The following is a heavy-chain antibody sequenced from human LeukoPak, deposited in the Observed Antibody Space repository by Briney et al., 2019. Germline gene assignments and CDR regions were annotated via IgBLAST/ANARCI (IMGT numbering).Heavy chain of an antibody. CDR2: IFCRGNS. D-gene: IGHD3-10*01. J-gene: IGHJ6*02. CDR3: ARDHITMIRGVSYYRYGMDV. Sequence: GGSLRLSCAASGFPISTNYMSWVRQAPGKGPEWVSIIFCRGNSFYADSVKGRFTISRDSSKNTLFLQMISLRAEDTAVYYCARDHITMIRGVSYYRYGMDVWGQGTTVTVS. V-gene: IGHV3-53*01. CDR1: GFPISTNY.